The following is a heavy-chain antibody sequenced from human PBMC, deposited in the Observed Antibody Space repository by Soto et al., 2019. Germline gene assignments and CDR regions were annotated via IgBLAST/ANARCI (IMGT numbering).Heavy chain of an antibody. CDR2: IIPILGIA. V-gene: IGHV1-69*02. Sequence: SVKVSCKASGGTFSSYTISWVRQAPGQGLEWMGRIIPILGIANYAQKFQGRVTITADKSTSTAYMELSSLRSEDTAVYYCARYGDYDSSGYAYYFDYWGQGILVTVSS. CDR3: ARYGDYDSSGYAYYFDY. D-gene: IGHD3-22*01. CDR1: GGTFSSYT. J-gene: IGHJ4*02.